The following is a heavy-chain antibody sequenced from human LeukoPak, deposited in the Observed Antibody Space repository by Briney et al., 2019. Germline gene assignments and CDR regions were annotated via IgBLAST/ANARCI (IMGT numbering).Heavy chain of an antibody. V-gene: IGHV3-72*01. CDR2: TRNKANSYTT. CDR1: GFTFSDHY. J-gene: IGHJ6*02. Sequence: GGSLRLSCAASGFTFSDHYMDWVRQAPGKGLEWVGRTRNKANSYTTEYAASVKGRFTISRDDSKNSLYLQMNSLKTEDTAVYYCARGCSGGSCYSDYYYGMDVWGQGTLVTVSS. D-gene: IGHD2-15*01. CDR3: ARGCSGGSCYSDYYYGMDV.